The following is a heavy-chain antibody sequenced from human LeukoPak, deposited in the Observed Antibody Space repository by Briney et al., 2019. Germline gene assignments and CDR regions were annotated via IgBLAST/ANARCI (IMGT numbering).Heavy chain of an antibody. CDR1: GFTFSRDG. J-gene: IGHJ4*02. Sequence: PGGSLRLSCAASGFTFSRDGMHWVRQAPGKGLEWVAVISYDGTDKHYADSVKGRFTISRDNAKNSLYLQMNSLTAEDTAVYYCVRESFSRGDFNWGQGTLVSVSS. D-gene: IGHD7-27*01. CDR3: VRESFSRGDFN. CDR2: ISYDGTDK. V-gene: IGHV3-30*03.